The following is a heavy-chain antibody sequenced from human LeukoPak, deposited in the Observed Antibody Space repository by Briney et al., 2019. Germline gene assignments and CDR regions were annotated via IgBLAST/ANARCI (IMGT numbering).Heavy chain of an antibody. CDR1: GDSISSGGYS. CDR3: ARGVDYGDYEAAFDI. Sequence: PSETLSLTCAVSGDSISSGGYSWSWIRQPPGKGLEWIGYIYHSGSTYYNPSLKSRVTISVDRSKNQFSLKLSSVTAADTAVYYCARGVDYGDYEAAFDIWGQGTMVTVSS. V-gene: IGHV4-30-2*01. CDR2: IYHSGST. J-gene: IGHJ3*02. D-gene: IGHD4-17*01.